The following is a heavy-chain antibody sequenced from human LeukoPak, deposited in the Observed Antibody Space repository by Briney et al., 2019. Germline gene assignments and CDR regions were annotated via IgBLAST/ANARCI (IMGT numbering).Heavy chain of an antibody. CDR1: GFTVSSNY. J-gene: IGHJ4*02. D-gene: IGHD3-16*01. CDR3: ARVWGVMNDY. CDR2: IYSGGST. V-gene: IGHV3-66*01. Sequence: GGSLRLSCAASGFTVSSNYMSWVRQAPGKGLEWVSVIYSGGSTYYADSVKGRFTISRDNAKNSLYLQMNSLRAEDTAVYYCARVWGVMNDYWGQGTLVTVSS.